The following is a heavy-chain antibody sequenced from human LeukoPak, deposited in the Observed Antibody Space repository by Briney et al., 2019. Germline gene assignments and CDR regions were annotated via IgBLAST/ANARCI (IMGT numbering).Heavy chain of an antibody. CDR3: ARDWRDSSGKFPNDAFDI. V-gene: IGHV3-11*04. J-gene: IGHJ3*02. Sequence: GGSLRLSCAASGFTFSDNYMRCVRQAPGKGLEGVSYISSSGSIYYADSVKGRFTISRDNAKNSLYLQMNSLRAEDTAVYYCARDWRDSSGKFPNDAFDIWGQGTMVTVSS. CDR1: GFTFSDNY. D-gene: IGHD3-22*01. CDR2: ISSSGSI.